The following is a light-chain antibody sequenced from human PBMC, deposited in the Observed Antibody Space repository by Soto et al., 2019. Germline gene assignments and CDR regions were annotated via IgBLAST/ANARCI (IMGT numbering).Light chain of an antibody. J-gene: IGKJ2*01. CDR3: QQSESTPRT. V-gene: IGKV1-39*01. CDR1: QNISCY. CDR2: AAS. Sequence: DIQMTQSPSSLSAFVGNRVTITCRASQNISCYLNWYHQKPGKVPKLLIYAASCLQSRVPSRFSGSESGTDFTLTISSLQPEDCATYYGQQSESTPRTFGRGTELEIK.